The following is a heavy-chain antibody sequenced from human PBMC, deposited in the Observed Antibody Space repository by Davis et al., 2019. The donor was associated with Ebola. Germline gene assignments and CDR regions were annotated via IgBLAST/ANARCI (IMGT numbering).Heavy chain of an antibody. V-gene: IGHV4-59*01. CDR3: ASGAAAGTGYYFDY. J-gene: IGHJ4*02. CDR1: GGSISSYY. Sequence: PGGSLRLSCTVSGGSISSYYWSWIRQPPGKGLEWIGYIHYSGSTNYNPSLKSRVTISEDTSKNQYSLKLGSVTAADTAVYYCASGAAAGTGYYFDYWGQGTLVTVSS. D-gene: IGHD6-13*01. CDR2: IHYSGST.